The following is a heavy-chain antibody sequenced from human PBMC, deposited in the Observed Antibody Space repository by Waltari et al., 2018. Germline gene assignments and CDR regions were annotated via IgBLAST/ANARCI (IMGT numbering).Heavy chain of an antibody. Sequence: EVQLVQSSAEMKKPGEYLRISCKGSGYSFINYWVAWVRQMPGKGLEWRGAIYPGDFETRYSPSSPGQVTFSADKSISTAYLQWASLKASDTAIYYCARILSSKNVSDPWGQGTLVTVSS. CDR2: IYPGDFET. V-gene: IGHV5-51*01. D-gene: IGHD3-3*02. J-gene: IGHJ5*02. CDR1: GYSFINYW. CDR3: ARILSSKNVSDP.